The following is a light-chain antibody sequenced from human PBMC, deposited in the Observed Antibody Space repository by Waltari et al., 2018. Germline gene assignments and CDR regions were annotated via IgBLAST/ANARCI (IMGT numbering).Light chain of an antibody. J-gene: IGLJ2*01. CDR1: SLRSYY. CDR2: DKN. Sequence: TQDPAVSVAMGQTVRITCQGDSLRSYYASWYQQRPGQAPILVMYDKNSRPSWVPERFSGSSSDNTAYLTITGAQAEDEAYYYCHSRDASGVGGAFGGGTKVTVL. V-gene: IGLV3-19*01. CDR3: HSRDASGVGGA.